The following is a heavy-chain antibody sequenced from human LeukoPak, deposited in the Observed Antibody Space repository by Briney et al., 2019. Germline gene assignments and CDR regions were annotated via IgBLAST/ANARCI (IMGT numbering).Heavy chain of an antibody. D-gene: IGHD6-13*01. J-gene: IGHJ6*03. CDR2: VYYSGST. Sequence: SETLSPTCTVSGGSISSYYWSWIRQPPGKGLEWIGYVYYSGSTNYNPSLKSRVTISVDTSKNQFSLKLSSVTAADTAVYYCARTTEAHSWRTRYYDYYMDVWGKGTTVTVSS. V-gene: IGHV4-59*01. CDR1: GGSISSYY. CDR3: ARTTEAHSWRTRYYDYYMDV.